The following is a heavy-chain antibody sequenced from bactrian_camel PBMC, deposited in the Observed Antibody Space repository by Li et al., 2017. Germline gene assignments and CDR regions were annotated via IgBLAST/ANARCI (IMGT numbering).Heavy chain of an antibody. CDR2: INDGGGST. CDR1: GFTFSNCW. CDR3: AADWPVAWTMGWIPPAKPRGDRLVT. V-gene: IGHV3S1*01. J-gene: IGHJ6*01. Sequence: QLVESGGDLAQPGGSLRLSCAASGFTFSNCWMYWVRQAPGKGLEWVSSINDGGGSTYYADSSKGRFTISRDNAKNTLYLQMNSLKPEDTAVYYCAADWPVAWTMGWIPPAKPRGDRLVTWVRGPRSPSP. D-gene: IGHD5*01.